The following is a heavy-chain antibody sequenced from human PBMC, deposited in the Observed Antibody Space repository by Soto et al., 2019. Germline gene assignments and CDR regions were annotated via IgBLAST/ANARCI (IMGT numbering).Heavy chain of an antibody. CDR2: MYNTGST. CDR3: SRDLWGYCGTDCYPLDV. J-gene: IGHJ6*02. CDR1: GGSISGYY. D-gene: IGHD2-21*02. Sequence: QVQLQESGPGLVKPSETLSLTCTVSGGSISGYYWSWIRQPPGKGLEWIGYMYNTGSTVYNPSFTSRVTISVDTSKNQLSLKLNSVTAADTAVYYCSRDLWGYCGTDCYPLDVWGQGTTVTVSS. V-gene: IGHV4-59*01.